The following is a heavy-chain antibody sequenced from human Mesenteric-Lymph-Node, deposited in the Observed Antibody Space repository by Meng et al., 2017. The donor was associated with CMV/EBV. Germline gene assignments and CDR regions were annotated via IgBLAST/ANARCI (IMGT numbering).Heavy chain of an antibody. CDR2: INAGNGNT. D-gene: IGHD6-13*01. Sequence: TFTSYAMHWVSQAPGQRLEWMGWINAGNGNTKYSQKFQGRVTITRDTSASTAYMELSSLRSEDTAVYYCARGGYVWSSSWYVLDYWGQGTLVTVSS. CDR1: TFTSYA. J-gene: IGHJ4*02. CDR3: ARGGYVWSSSWYVLDY. V-gene: IGHV1-3*01.